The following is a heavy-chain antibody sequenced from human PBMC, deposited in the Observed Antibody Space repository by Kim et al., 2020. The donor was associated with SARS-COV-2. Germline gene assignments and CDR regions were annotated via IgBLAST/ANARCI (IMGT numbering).Heavy chain of an antibody. V-gene: IGHV3-9*01. CDR3: AKDILYSGSYYFDY. Sequence: GGSLRLSCAASGFTFDDYAMHWVRQAPGKGLEWVSGISWNSGSIGYADSVKGRFTISRDNAKNSLYLQMNSLRAEDTALYYCAKDILYSGSYYFDYWGQGTLVTVSS. CDR1: GFTFDDYA. CDR2: ISWNSGSI. J-gene: IGHJ4*02. D-gene: IGHD1-26*01.